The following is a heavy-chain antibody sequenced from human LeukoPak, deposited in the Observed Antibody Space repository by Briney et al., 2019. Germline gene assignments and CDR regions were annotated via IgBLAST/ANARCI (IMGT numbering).Heavy chain of an antibody. CDR3: ARDLEAANTYYFDY. Sequence: GGSLRLSCAASGFTFSTYAMSWVRQAPGKGLEWVSIISSAGTTYYADSVKGRFTISRDNSKNTVYLQVNSLRDEDTAVYYCARDLEAANTYYFDYWGQGTMVTVSS. J-gene: IGHJ4*02. CDR1: GFTFSTYA. D-gene: IGHD6-13*01. V-gene: IGHV3-66*01. CDR2: ISSAGTT.